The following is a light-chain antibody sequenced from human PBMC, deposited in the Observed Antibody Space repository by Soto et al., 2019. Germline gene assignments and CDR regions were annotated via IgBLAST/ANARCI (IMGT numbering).Light chain of an antibody. J-gene: IGKJ5*01. CDR2: GAS. V-gene: IGKV3-15*01. CDR3: QQYNSWPLIT. Sequence: EIVMTQSPGTLSVSPGARAPLSCRASQTVSRHLAWYQQKPGQAPRLLIFGASTRATGIPDRFSGSGSGTDFTLTISFLQSEDFAVYYCQQYNSWPLITFGPGTRLEIK. CDR1: QTVSRH.